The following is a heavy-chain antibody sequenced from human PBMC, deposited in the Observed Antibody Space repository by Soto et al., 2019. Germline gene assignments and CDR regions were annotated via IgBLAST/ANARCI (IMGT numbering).Heavy chain of an antibody. CDR2: ISFDGSTE. V-gene: IGHV3-30-3*01. D-gene: IGHD3-10*01. CDR1: GFTFISYA. J-gene: IGHJ6*02. CDR3: ARSRHGSGSYTHFYYGLDV. Sequence: QVQLVESGGGVVQPGRSLRLSCAASGFTFISYAMQWVRQAPGKGLEWVAVISFDGSTEYYADSVKGRFTISRDNSKNTLYLQMNSLRSEDTAVYYCARSRHGSGSYTHFYYGLDVWGQGTTVTVSS.